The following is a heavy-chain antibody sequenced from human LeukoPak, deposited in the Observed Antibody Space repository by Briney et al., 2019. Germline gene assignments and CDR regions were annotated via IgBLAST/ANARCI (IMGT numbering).Heavy chain of an antibody. V-gene: IGHV3-7*01. CDR1: TSYY. D-gene: IGHD5-24*01. J-gene: IGHJ4*02. Sequence: TSYYWGWVRQPPGKGLECLANIKEDGSETYYADSVKGRFTISRDNPKNLLFLQINSLRVEDTAVYYCARETPRREETRDGYRWGQGTVVTVSS. CDR2: IKEDGSET. CDR3: ARETPRREETRDGYR.